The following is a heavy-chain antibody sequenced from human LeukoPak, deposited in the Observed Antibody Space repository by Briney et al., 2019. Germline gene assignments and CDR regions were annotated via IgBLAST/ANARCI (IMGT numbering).Heavy chain of an antibody. Sequence: GGSLRLSCAASGFTFSSYGMHWVRQAPGKGLEWVAVISYDGSNKYYADSVKGRFTISRDNSKNTLYLQMNSLRAEDTAVYYCAKASEWLLHPIDYWGQGTLVTVSS. CDR1: GFTFSSYG. V-gene: IGHV3-30*18. CDR2: ISYDGSNK. D-gene: IGHD3-3*01. J-gene: IGHJ4*02. CDR3: AKASEWLLHPIDY.